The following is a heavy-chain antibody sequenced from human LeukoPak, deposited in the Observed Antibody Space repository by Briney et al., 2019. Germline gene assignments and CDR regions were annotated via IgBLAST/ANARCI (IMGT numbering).Heavy chain of an antibody. Sequence: GRSLRLSCAASGFTFSSYGMHWVRQAPGKGLEWVAVISYDGSNKYYADSVKGRFTISRDNSKNTLCLQMNSLRAEDTAVHYCAKDRGGGELWEFDYWGQGTLVTVSS. D-gene: IGHD3-16*01. CDR1: GFTFSSYG. V-gene: IGHV3-30*18. J-gene: IGHJ4*02. CDR2: ISYDGSNK. CDR3: AKDRGGGELWEFDY.